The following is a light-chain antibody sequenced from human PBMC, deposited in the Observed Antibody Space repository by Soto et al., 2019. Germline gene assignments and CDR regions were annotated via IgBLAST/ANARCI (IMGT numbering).Light chain of an antibody. V-gene: IGLV2-23*01. Sequence: QSALTQPASVSGSPGQSITISCTGTSSDVGYYNLVSWYQQHPGKAPKLMIYEDTKRPSGVSNRFAGSKSGNTASLTISGLQDEDDSDYHCCSYSGSNTDVVFGGGTTLTVL. J-gene: IGLJ2*01. CDR3: CSYSGSNTDVV. CDR1: SSDVGYYNL. CDR2: EDT.